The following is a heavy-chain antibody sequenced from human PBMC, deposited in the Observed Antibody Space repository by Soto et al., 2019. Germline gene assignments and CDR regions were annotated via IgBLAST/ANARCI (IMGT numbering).Heavy chain of an antibody. D-gene: IGHD2-2*02. Sequence: SETLSLTCTVSGGSISGGGHSWSWIPQPPGKGLEWIGHIFDSGSTYYNPSLKRRLTISVDTSKNQFSLRLSSVTAADTAVYYCARRSPSVYLYYMGVWGKGTTVTVSS. J-gene: IGHJ6*03. CDR1: GGSISGGGHS. CDR3: ARRSPSVYLYYMGV. CDR2: IFDSGST. V-gene: IGHV4-30-4*01.